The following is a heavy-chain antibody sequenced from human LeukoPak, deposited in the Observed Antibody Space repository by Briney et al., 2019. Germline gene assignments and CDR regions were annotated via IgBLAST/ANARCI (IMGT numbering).Heavy chain of an antibody. CDR3: ARDPRGISVGGAGFFDY. J-gene: IGHJ4*02. D-gene: IGHD6-19*01. Sequence: MPGGSLRLSCAASGFNFFTYNMNWVRQAPGKGLEWVSSISSSGGYMYYADSVKGRFTISRDNAKNSLYLQMNSLTAEDTALYYCARDPRGISVGGAGFFDYWGQGALVTVSS. CDR2: ISSSGGYM. CDR1: GFNFFTYN. V-gene: IGHV3-21*01.